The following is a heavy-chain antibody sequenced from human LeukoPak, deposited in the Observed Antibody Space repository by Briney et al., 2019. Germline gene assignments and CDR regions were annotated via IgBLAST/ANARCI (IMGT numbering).Heavy chain of an antibody. CDR3: ARQIVGTSWNYYYSYIDV. D-gene: IGHD1-1*01. CDR2: VFHSGNT. CDR1: GGSISSSLYH. V-gene: IGHV4-39*01. Sequence: SETLSLTCSVSGGSISSSLYHWGWLRQPPGKGLEWIGNVFHSGNTYSSPSRQSRVAFSVDTSKNQFSLKLTSVTATGTAVYYRARQIVGTSWNYYYSYIDVWGKGTSVSVSS. J-gene: IGHJ6*03.